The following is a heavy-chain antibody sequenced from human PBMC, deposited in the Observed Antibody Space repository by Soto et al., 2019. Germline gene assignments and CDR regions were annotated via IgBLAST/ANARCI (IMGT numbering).Heavy chain of an antibody. V-gene: IGHV4-30-4*01. CDR1: GGSISSGDYY. J-gene: IGHJ6*02. Sequence: SETLSLTCTVSGGSISSGDYYWSWIRQPPGKGLERIGYIYYSGSTYYNPSLKSRVTISVDTSKNQFSLKLSSVTAADTAVYYCARDHYVYDILTGYGYYYGMDVWGQGTTVTVSS. CDR3: ARDHYVYDILTGYGYYYGMDV. D-gene: IGHD3-9*01. CDR2: IYYSGST.